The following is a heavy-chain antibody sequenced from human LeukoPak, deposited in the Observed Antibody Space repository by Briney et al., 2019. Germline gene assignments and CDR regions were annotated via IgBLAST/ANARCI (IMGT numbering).Heavy chain of an antibody. J-gene: IGHJ4*02. V-gene: IGHV4-34*01. D-gene: IGHD3-22*01. Sequence: SETLSPTCAVYGGSFSVYYWSWIRQPPGKGLEWIGEINHSGSTNYNPSLKSRVTISVDTSKNQFSLKLSSVTAADTAVYYCARWYYYDSSGYWYYFDYWGQGTLVTVSS. CDR1: GGSFSVYY. CDR2: INHSGST. CDR3: ARWYYYDSSGYWYYFDY.